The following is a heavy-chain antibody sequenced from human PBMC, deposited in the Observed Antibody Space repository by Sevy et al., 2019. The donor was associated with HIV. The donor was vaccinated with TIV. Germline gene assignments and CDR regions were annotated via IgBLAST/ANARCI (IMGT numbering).Heavy chain of an antibody. CDR2: ISGSAHRT. Sequence: GGSLRLSCAASGFTFSNYAMSWVRQTPGKGLEWVSDISGSAHRTYYTDSVKGRFTISRVNSKNMLFLQMNSLRAEDTAVYYCVKEVSEYSYSDYWGQGTLVTVSS. CDR1: GFTFSNYA. D-gene: IGHD5-18*01. CDR3: VKEVSEYSYSDY. J-gene: IGHJ4*02. V-gene: IGHV3-23*01.